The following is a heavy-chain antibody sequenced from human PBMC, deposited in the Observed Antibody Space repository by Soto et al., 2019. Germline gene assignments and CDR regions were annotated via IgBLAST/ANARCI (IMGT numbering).Heavy chain of an antibody. Sequence: PGGSLRLSCTASGFTFSDYYMNWFRQAPGKGLEWVSYISSTSAYTKYADSVKGRFTISRDNAENLLYLQMDGLRAEDTAVYYCARYPSRRSPPDYWGQGTLVTVSS. CDR2: ISSTSAYT. V-gene: IGHV3-11*03. J-gene: IGHJ4*02. CDR1: GFTFSDYY. CDR3: ARYPSRRSPPDY.